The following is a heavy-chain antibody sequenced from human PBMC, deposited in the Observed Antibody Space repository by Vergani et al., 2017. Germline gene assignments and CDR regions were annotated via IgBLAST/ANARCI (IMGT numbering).Heavy chain of an antibody. Sequence: QVQLQESGPGLVKPSETLSLTCTVSGGSISSYYWSWIRQPPGKGLDWIGYIYYSGSTNYNPSLKSRVTISVDTSKNQFSRKLSSVTAADTAVYYCAREGRTTPGYYDYGMDVWGEGTTVTVSS. CDR2: IYYSGST. CDR1: GGSISSYY. V-gene: IGHV4-59*01. J-gene: IGHJ6*04. CDR3: AREGRTTPGYYDYGMDV. D-gene: IGHD3-10*01.